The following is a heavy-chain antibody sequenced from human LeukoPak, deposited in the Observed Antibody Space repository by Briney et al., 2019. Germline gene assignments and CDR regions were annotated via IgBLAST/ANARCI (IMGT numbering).Heavy chain of an antibody. J-gene: IGHJ5*02. CDR3: ARGQWELESLVLFWFDP. D-gene: IGHD1-26*01. CDR1: GYTFTAYY. CDR2: VNPDSGGT. V-gene: IGHV1-2*02. Sequence: GGSVKVSCKASGYTFTAYYIHWVRQAPGQGLEWMGWVNPDSGGTTYAQKFQGRVTMTRDTSISTVYMELSRLRSDDTAVYYCARGQWELESLVLFWFDPWGQGTLVTVSS.